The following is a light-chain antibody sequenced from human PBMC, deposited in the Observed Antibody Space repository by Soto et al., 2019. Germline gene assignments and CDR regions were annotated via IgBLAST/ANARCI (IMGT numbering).Light chain of an antibody. V-gene: IGKV3-15*01. CDR2: GAS. CDR3: QQYYKWPRT. CDR1: QSLGSD. J-gene: IGKJ1*01. Sequence: EIVMTQSPGTLSLSPGDTATLSCRASQSLGSDLAWYQQKPGQAPRLLIFGASARPTGIPARISGSGSGTEFTLTISSLRSEDFAVYFCQQYYKWPRTFGQGTKVEI.